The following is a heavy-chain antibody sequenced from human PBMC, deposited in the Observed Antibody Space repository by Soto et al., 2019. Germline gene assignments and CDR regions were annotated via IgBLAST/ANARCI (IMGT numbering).Heavy chain of an antibody. V-gene: IGHV4-34*01. D-gene: IGHD4-17*01. CDR1: GGSFSGYY. J-gene: IGHJ4*02. CDR3: ARVYGDYPDF. Sequence: PSETLSLTCAVYGGSFSGYYWSWIRQPPGKGLEWIGEINHSGNTNYNPSLKSRVTISVDTSKNQFSLNLSSVTAADTAVYYCARVYGDYPDFWGQGTLVTVSS. CDR2: INHSGNT.